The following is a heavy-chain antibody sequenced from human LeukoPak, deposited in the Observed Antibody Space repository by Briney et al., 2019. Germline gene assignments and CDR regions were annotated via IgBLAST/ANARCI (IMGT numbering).Heavy chain of an antibody. V-gene: IGHV4-34*01. Sequence: PSETLSLTCAVYGGSFSGYYWSWIRQPPGKGLEWIGEINHSGGTNYNPSLKSRVTISVDTSKNQFSLKLSSVTAADTAVYYCASFFGVAPAFDYWGQGTLVTVSS. CDR2: INHSGGT. D-gene: IGHD3-3*01. CDR1: GGSFSGYY. J-gene: IGHJ4*02. CDR3: ASFFGVAPAFDY.